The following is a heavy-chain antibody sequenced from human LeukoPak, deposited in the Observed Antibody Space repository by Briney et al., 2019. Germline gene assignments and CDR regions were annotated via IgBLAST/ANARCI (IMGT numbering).Heavy chain of an antibody. D-gene: IGHD1-26*01. CDR1: GFTFSSYS. Sequence: GGSLRLSCAASGFTFSSYSMNWVRQAPGKGLEWVSSISSSSTYIYYADSVKGRFTISRDNAKNSLYLQMNSLRAEDTAVYYCARRGGSYSLSLDYWGQGTLVTVSS. CDR3: ARRGGSYSLSLDY. V-gene: IGHV3-21*01. J-gene: IGHJ4*02. CDR2: ISSSSTYI.